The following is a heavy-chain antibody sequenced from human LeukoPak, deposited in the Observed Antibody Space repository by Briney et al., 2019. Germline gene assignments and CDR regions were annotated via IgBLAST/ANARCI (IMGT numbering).Heavy chain of an antibody. CDR3: AKGDLEYSSSSGY. CDR1: GFTFSSYG. D-gene: IGHD6-6*01. Sequence: GGSLRLSCAASGFTFSSYGMHWVRQAPGKGLEWVAVIWYDGSNKYYADSVKGRFTISRDNSKNTLYLQMNSLRAEDTAVYYCAKGDLEYSSSSGYWGQGTLVTVSS. CDR2: IWYDGSNK. J-gene: IGHJ4*02. V-gene: IGHV3-33*06.